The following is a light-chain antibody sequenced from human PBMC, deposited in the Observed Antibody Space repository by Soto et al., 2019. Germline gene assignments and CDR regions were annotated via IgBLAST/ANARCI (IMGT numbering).Light chain of an antibody. J-gene: IGKJ5*01. CDR2: GAS. Sequence: EIVLTQSPGTLSLSPGERTTLSCRASQSVTSNYLAWYQQKPGQAPRLLVYGASSRATGISDRFSGSGSGTAFPLTISRLEPEDLAVYYCQHYVSPPITFGQGTRLEIK. CDR3: QHYVSPPIT. CDR1: QSVTSNY. V-gene: IGKV3-20*01.